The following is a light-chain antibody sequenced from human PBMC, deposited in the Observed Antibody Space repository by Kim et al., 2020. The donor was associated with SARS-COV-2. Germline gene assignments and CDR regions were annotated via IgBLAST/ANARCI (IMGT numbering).Light chain of an antibody. CDR1: QDISNY. V-gene: IGKV1-27*01. CDR3: QKCDSAPWT. J-gene: IGKJ1*01. CDR2: AAS. Sequence: GDRVTITCRASQDISNYLAWFQLKPGKAPKLLIYAASALQPGVPSRFSGSGSGTDFTLTVTSLQPEDVATYYSQKCDSAPWTFGQGTKV.